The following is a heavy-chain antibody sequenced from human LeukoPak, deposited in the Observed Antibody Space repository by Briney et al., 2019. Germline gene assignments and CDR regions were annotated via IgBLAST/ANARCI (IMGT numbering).Heavy chain of an antibody. CDR1: GYTFTSYG. CDR2: ISAYNGNT. D-gene: IGHD5-12*01. V-gene: IGHV1-18*01. J-gene: IGHJ1*01. Sequence: ASVKVSCKASGYTFTSYGISWVRQAPGQGLEWMGWISAYNGNTNYAQKPQGRVTMTTDTSTSTAYMELRSLRSDDTAVYYCARMGWLRASTAGTEYFQHWGQGTLVTVSS. CDR3: ARMGWLRASTAGTEYFQH.